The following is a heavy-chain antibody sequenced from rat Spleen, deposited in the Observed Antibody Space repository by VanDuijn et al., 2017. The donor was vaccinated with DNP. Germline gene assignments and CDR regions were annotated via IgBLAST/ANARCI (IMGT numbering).Heavy chain of an antibody. CDR1: GITFTNYG. J-gene: IGHJ3*01. CDR3: ARPDY. V-gene: IGHV5S13*01. Sequence: EVQLVESGGGLVQPGRSLKLSCVASGITFTNYGMAWVRQAPTKGLEWVAVINAGDGNTNYRDSVKGRFTVSRDNAKSTLYLQIESLRSEDTATYYCARPDYWGQGTLVTVSS. CDR2: INAGDGNT.